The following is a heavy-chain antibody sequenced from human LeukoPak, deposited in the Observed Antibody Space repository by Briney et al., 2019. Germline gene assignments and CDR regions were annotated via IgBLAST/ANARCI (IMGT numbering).Heavy chain of an antibody. Sequence: SETLSLTCAVYGGSFSGYYWSWIRQPPGKGLEWIGEINHSGSTNYNPSLKSRVTISVDTSKNQFSLKLSSVTAADTAVYYCARGGRDIVVVPAAISVGNWFDPWGQGTLVTVSS. CDR2: INHSGST. V-gene: IGHV4-34*01. CDR3: ARGGRDIVVVPAAISVGNWFDP. D-gene: IGHD2-2*01. CDR1: GGSFSGYY. J-gene: IGHJ5*02.